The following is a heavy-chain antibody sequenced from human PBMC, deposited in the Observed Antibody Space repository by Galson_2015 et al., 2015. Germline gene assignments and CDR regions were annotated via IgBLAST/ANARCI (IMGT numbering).Heavy chain of an antibody. Sequence: SETLSLTCTVSGYSISSGYYWGWIRQPPGEGLEWIGSIYHSGSTYYNPSLKSRVTISVDTSKNQFSLKLSSVTAADTAVYYCARVNYGDSNFDYWGQGTLVTVSS. V-gene: IGHV4-38-2*02. CDR3: ARVNYGDSNFDY. CDR1: GYSISSGYY. CDR2: IYHSGST. D-gene: IGHD4-17*01. J-gene: IGHJ4*02.